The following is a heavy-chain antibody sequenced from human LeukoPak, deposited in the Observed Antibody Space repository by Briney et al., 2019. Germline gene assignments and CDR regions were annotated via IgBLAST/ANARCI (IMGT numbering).Heavy chain of an antibody. D-gene: IGHD3-3*01. J-gene: IGHJ6*02. CDR1: GYTFTTYG. CDR3: ASSIGVASDYGMDV. Sequence: ASVKVSCKASGYTFTTYGISWVRQAPGQGLEWMGWISAYNGNTNYAQKFQGRVTITADESTSTAYMELSSLRSEDTAVYYCASSIGVASDYGMDVWGQGTTVTVSS. V-gene: IGHV1-18*01. CDR2: ISAYNGNT.